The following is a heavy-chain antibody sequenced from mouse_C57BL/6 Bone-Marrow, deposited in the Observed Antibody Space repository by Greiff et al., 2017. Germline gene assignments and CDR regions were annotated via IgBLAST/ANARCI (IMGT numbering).Heavy chain of an antibody. J-gene: IGHJ1*03. CDR3: ARRDYGSSPHGYFDV. CDR1: GFTFSDYG. D-gene: IGHD1-1*01. CDR2: ISSGSSTI. Sequence: EVQGVESGGGLVKPGGSLKLSCAASGFTFSDYGMHWVRQAPEKGLEWVAYISSGSSTIYYADTVKGRFTISRDNAKNTLFLQMTSLRSEDTAMYYCARRDYGSSPHGYFDVWGTGTTVTVSA. V-gene: IGHV5-17*01.